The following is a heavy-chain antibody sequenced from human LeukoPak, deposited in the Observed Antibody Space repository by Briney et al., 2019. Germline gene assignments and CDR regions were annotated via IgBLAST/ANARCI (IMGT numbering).Heavy chain of an antibody. CDR1: GFTFSSYA. Sequence: GGSLRLSCAASGFTFSSYAMSWVRQAPGKGLEWVSSIGGSGDNTFYADSVKGRFTISRDNFKNTLFLQMNSLRAEDTAVYYCAKYYYGSGTSRWFDPWGQGTLVTVSS. CDR2: IGGSGDNT. CDR3: AKYYYGSGTSRWFDP. J-gene: IGHJ5*02. V-gene: IGHV3-23*01. D-gene: IGHD3-10*01.